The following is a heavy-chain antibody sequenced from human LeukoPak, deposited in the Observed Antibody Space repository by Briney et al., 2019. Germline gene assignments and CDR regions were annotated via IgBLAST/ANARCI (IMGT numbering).Heavy chain of an antibody. J-gene: IGHJ5*02. Sequence: ASVRVSCKASGYTFSSYGITWVRQAPGQGLEWMGWISAYNDNTNYAQNLQGRVTMTTDTSTSTDYMELRSLRSDDTAVYYCARDLYPGSGSYSNWFDPWGQGTLVTVSS. CDR3: ARDLYPGSGSYSNWFDP. V-gene: IGHV1-18*01. CDR1: GYTFSSYG. CDR2: ISAYNDNT. D-gene: IGHD3-10*01.